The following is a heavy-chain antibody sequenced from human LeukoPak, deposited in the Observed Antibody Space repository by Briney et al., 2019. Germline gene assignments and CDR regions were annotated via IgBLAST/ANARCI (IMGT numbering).Heavy chain of an antibody. CDR2: IYTSGST. CDR1: GGSISSGSYY. CDR3: ASARGYSYGSLDY. V-gene: IGHV4-61*02. J-gene: IGHJ4*02. Sequence: PSETLSLTCTVSGGSISSGSYYWSWIRQPAGKGLEWIGRIYTSGSTNYNPSLKSRVTISVDTSKNQFSLKLSSVTAADTAVYYCASARGYSYGSLDYWGQGTLVTVSS. D-gene: IGHD5-18*01.